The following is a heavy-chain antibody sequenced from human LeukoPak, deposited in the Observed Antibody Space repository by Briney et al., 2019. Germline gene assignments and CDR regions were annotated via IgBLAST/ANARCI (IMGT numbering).Heavy chain of an antibody. J-gene: IGHJ6*03. D-gene: IGHD3-10*01. V-gene: IGHV4-4*09. CDR3: ARFGYYYYYMDV. Sequence: PSETLSLTCTASGGSISSYYWSWIRQPPGKGLEWIGYIYTSGSTNYNPSLKSRVPISVDTSKNQFSLKLSSVTAADTAVYYCARFGYYYYYMDVWGKGTTVTVSS. CDR2: IYTSGST. CDR1: GGSISSYY.